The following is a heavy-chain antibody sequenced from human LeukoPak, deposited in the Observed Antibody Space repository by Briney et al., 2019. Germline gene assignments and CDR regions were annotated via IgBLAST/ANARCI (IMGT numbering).Heavy chain of an antibody. CDR3: ACDWGSDYDWFGDAFDI. CDR1: GFTFRKSW. V-gene: IGHV3-30*03. J-gene: IGHJ3*02. Sequence: GGSLRLSCAVSGFTFRKSWMGWVRHAPGKGLEWVAVISFDGNNKNYADSVKGRFTISRDNSKSTLFLQMNSLSVEDTAVYYCACDWGSDYDWFGDAFDIWGQGTMVTVSS. D-gene: IGHD5-12*01. CDR2: ISFDGNNK.